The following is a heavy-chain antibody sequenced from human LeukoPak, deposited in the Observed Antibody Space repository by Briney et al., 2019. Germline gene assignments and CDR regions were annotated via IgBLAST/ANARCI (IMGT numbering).Heavy chain of an antibody. CDR2: ISSSSSYI. J-gene: IGHJ5*02. D-gene: IGHD6-13*01. CDR3: ARSLRWSGNWFDP. V-gene: IGHV3-21*01. Sequence: GGSLRLSCAASGFTFSSYSMNWVRQAPRKGLEWVSSISSSSSYIYYADSVKGRFTISRDNAKNSLYLQMNSLRAEDTAVYYCARSLRWSGNWFDPWGQGTLVTVSS. CDR1: GFTFSSYS.